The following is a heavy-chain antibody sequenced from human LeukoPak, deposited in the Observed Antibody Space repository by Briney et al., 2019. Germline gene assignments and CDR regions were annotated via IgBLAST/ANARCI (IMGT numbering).Heavy chain of an antibody. J-gene: IGHJ5*02. CDR3: ARAGATQFRYSSGRYPT. D-gene: IGHD6-19*01. Sequence: GGSLRLSCAASGFTLSSYWMSWVRQAPGKGLGWVANIEQDGSEKYYVDSVKGRFTISRDNAKNSLYLQMNSLRAEDTAVYYCARAGATQFRYSSGRYPTWGQGTLVTVSS. V-gene: IGHV3-7*01. CDR1: GFTLSSYW. CDR2: IEQDGSEK.